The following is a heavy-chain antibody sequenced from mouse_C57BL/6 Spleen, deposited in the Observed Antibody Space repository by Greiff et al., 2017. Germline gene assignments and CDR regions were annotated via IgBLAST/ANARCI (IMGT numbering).Heavy chain of an antibody. Sequence: QVQLKQSGAELARPGASVKLSCKASGYTFTSYGISWVKQRTGQGLEWIGEIYPRSGNTYYNEKFKGKATLTADKSSSTAYMELRSLTSEDSAVYFCARGLGRYFDVWGTGTTVTVSS. CDR1: GYTFTSYG. V-gene: IGHV1-81*01. J-gene: IGHJ1*03. CDR3: ARGLGRYFDV. D-gene: IGHD4-1*01. CDR2: IYPRSGNT.